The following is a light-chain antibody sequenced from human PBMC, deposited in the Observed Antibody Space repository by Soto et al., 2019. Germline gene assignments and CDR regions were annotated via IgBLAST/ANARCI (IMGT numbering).Light chain of an antibody. CDR2: DAS. Sequence: DIQMTQSPSTLSASAGDRVTITCRASQSISSWLAWYQQKPGKAPKFLIYDASSLESGVPSRFSGSGSGTEFTLTISSLQPDDFATYYCQHYNSYPWTFGKGTKVEIK. V-gene: IGKV1-5*01. CDR3: QHYNSYPWT. J-gene: IGKJ1*01. CDR1: QSISSW.